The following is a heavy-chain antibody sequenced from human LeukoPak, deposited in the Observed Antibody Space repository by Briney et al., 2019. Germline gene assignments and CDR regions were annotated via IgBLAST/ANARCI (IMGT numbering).Heavy chain of an antibody. Sequence: ASVKVSCKASGYTFTSYGITWVRQAPGQGLEWMGWINTYNGNTNYAQKLQGRVTMTTDTSTSTAYMELRSLRSDDTAVYYCAREPLHYYGSGSYYPPDCWGQGTLVTVSS. J-gene: IGHJ4*02. CDR1: GYTFTSYG. CDR2: INTYNGNT. CDR3: AREPLHYYGSGSYYPPDC. D-gene: IGHD3-10*01. V-gene: IGHV1-18*01.